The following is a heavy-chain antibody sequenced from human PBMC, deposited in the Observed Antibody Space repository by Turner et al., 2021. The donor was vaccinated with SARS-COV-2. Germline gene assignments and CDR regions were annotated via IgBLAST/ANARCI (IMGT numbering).Heavy chain of an antibody. CDR3: ACGYYSRGDY. Sequence: QLQLQESGPGLVKPSETLSLTCTVPGGSISSTSYYWGWIRQPPGKGLEWIGSIYYSGGTYYNPSLKSRVTISADTTKNQFSLKLSSVTAADTAVYYCACGYYSRGDYWGQGTLVTVSS. CDR1: GGSISSTSYY. CDR2: IYYSGGT. J-gene: IGHJ4*02. V-gene: IGHV4-39*01. D-gene: IGHD3-3*01.